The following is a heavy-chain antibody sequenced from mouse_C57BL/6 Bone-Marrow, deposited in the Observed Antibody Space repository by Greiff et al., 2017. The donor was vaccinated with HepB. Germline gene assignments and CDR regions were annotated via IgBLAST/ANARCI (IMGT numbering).Heavy chain of an antibody. V-gene: IGHV1-26*01. J-gene: IGHJ4*01. D-gene: IGHD3-2*02. Sequence: EVKLQQSGPELVKPGASVRISCKASGYTFTDYYMNWVKQSHGKSLEWIGDINPNNGGTSYNQKFKGKATLTVDKSSSTAYMELRSLTSEDSAVYYCGRLGSSSGYRYAMDYWGQGTSVTVSS. CDR1: GYTFTDYY. CDR2: INPNNGGT. CDR3: GRLGSSSGYRYAMDY.